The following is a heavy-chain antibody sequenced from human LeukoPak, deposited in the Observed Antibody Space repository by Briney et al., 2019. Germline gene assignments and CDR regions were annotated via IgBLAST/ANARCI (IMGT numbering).Heavy chain of an antibody. CDR1: GGSFSGYY. CDR3: ARVRDGYFDY. J-gene: IGHJ4*02. V-gene: IGHV4-34*01. D-gene: IGHD5-24*01. CDR2: INHSGST. Sequence: SETLSLTCAVYGGSFSGYYWSWIRQPPGKGLGWIGEINHSGSTNYNPSLKSRVTISVDTSKNQFSLKLSSVTAADTAVYYCARVRDGYFDYWGQGTLVTVSS.